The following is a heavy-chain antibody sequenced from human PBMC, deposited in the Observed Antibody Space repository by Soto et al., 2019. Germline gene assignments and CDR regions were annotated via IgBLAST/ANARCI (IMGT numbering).Heavy chain of an antibody. V-gene: IGHV4-39*01. CDR2: IDYTGTT. CDR1: GGSIRTSSCY. D-gene: IGHD3-10*01. J-gene: IGHJ6*02. CDR3: TRHLASSYHHYYGMDV. Sequence: PETLSLTGTGSGGSIRTSSCYWGWILQPPGKGLEVLFSIDYTGTTQNNPALRSRFTIALQASKTRFSLNLASVXSDDXAVXYXTRHLASSYHHYYGMDVWGQGATVTVSS.